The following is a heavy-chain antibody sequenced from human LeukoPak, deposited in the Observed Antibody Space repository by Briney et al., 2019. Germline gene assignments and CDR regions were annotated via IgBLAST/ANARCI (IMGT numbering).Heavy chain of an antibody. CDR2: IYYSGYT. D-gene: IGHD3-10*01. V-gene: IGHV4-59*01. CDR3: ARTTMVRGTYYMDV. Sequence: KPSETLSLTCTVSGGSISGYYWSWIRQPPGKGLEWIGYIYYSGYTNYNPSLKSRVTISVDTSKNQFSLKLSSVTAADTAVYCCARTTMVRGTYYMDVWGKGTTVTISS. J-gene: IGHJ6*03. CDR1: GGSISGYY.